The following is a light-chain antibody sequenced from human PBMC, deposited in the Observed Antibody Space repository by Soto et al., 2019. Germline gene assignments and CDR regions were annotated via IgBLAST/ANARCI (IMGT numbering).Light chain of an antibody. CDR1: QSVSSN. J-gene: IGKJ1*01. V-gene: IGKV3-15*01. Sequence: EIVMTQSPATLSVSPGERATLSCRASQSVSSNLAWYQQKPVQGPRLLLYGASTRATGIPARFSGSGSGTEFTLAISSLQSEDFAVYYCQQYNNWTQTFGQGTKVEIK. CDR2: GAS. CDR3: QQYNNWTQT.